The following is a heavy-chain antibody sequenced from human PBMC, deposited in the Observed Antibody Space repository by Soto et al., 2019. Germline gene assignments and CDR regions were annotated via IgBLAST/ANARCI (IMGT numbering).Heavy chain of an antibody. CDR3: AREGYCSSTSCYTALYYYYMDV. D-gene: IGHD2-2*02. CDR2: INHSGST. Sequence: SETLSLTCAVYGGSFSGYYWSWIRQPPGKGLEWIGEINHSGSTNYNPSLKSRVTISVDTSKNQFSLKLSPVTAADTAVYYCAREGYCSSTSCYTALYYYYMDVWGKGTTVTVS. CDR1: GGSFSGYY. J-gene: IGHJ6*03. V-gene: IGHV4-34*01.